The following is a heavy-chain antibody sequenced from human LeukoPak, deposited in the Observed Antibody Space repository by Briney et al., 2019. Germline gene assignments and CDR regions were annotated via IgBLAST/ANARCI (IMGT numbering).Heavy chain of an antibody. CDR1: GFTFSSYS. Sequence: GGSLRLSCAASGFTFSSYSMNWVCQAPGKGLEWVSSISSSSSYIYYADSVKGRFTISRDNAKNSLYLQMNSLRAEDTAVYYCARDPFRGGYGVKDYWGQGTLVTVSS. V-gene: IGHV3-21*04. CDR2: ISSSSSYI. J-gene: IGHJ4*02. CDR3: ARDPFRGGYGVKDY. D-gene: IGHD5-12*01.